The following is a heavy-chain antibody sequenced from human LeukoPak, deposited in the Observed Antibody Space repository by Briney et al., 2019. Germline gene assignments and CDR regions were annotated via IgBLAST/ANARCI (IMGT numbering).Heavy chain of an antibody. CDR2: FYHSGST. D-gene: IGHD2-2*01. Sequence: SETLSLTCAVSSYSICSVYYWGWIRQPPGKGLEWIGSFYHSGSTYYNPSLKSRVTISVDTSKNQFSLKLSSVTAADTAVYYCARTRGYCSSTSCYPRRAFDIWGQGTMVTVSS. CDR3: ARTRGYCSSTSCYPRRAFDI. J-gene: IGHJ3*02. V-gene: IGHV4-38-2*01. CDR1: SYSICSVYY.